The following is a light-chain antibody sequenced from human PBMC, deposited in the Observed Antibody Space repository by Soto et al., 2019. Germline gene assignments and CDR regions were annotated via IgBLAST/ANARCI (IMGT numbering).Light chain of an antibody. CDR3: QQYYSTPPT. Sequence: DIVMTQSPDSLAVSLGERATINCKSTQRVLYSSINKNYLAWYQQKPGQPPKLLIYCASTRESGVPDRFSGSGSGTDFTLTISSLQAEDVAVYYCQQYYSTPPTFGGGTKVEIK. V-gene: IGKV4-1*01. CDR1: QRVLYSSINKNY. CDR2: CAS. J-gene: IGKJ4*01.